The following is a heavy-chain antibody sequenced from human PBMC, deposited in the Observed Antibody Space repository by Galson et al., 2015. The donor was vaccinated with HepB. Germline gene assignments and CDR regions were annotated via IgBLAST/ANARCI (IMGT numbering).Heavy chain of an antibody. CDR2: INAGNGNT. Sequence: SVKVSCKASGYTFTSYAMHWVRQAPGQRLEWMGWINAGNGNTKYSQKFQGRVTITRDTSASTAYMELSSLRSEDTAVYYCARVFITGTFDYGMDVWGQGTTVTVSS. CDR3: ARVFITGTFDYGMDV. J-gene: IGHJ6*02. D-gene: IGHD1-20*01. CDR1: GYTFTSYA. V-gene: IGHV1-3*01.